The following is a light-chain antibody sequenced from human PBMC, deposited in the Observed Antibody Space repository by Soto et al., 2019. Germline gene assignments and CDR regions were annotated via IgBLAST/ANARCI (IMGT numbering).Light chain of an antibody. V-gene: IGKV3D-15*01. CDR1: QSVGSK. Sequence: EIVMTQSPATLSVSPGEGATLSCRASQSVGSKVAWYQQRPRQAPRLLIYDTSTRATGIAARFSGSGSGTEFTLTISSLQSEDFAVYYCQQYNNWPPVYTFGQGTKLEIK. CDR2: DTS. J-gene: IGKJ2*01. CDR3: QQYNNWPPVYT.